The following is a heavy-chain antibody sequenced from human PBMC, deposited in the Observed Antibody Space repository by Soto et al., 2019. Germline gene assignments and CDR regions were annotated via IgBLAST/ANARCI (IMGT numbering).Heavy chain of an antibody. J-gene: IGHJ4*02. CDR2: IYSGGST. Sequence: GGSLILSCAASGFTFSNHAMHWVRQAPGKGLEWVSVIYSGGSTYYADSVKGRFTISRDNSKNTLYLQMNSLRAEDTAVYYCARHGYNYGGGYFDYWGQGTLVTVSS. D-gene: IGHD5-18*01. CDR1: GFTFSNHA. CDR3: ARHGYNYGGGYFDY. V-gene: IGHV3-66*04.